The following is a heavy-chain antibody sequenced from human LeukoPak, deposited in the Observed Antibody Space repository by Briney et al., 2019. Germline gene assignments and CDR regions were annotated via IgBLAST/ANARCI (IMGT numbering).Heavy chain of an antibody. Sequence: GGSLRLSCAASGFTFSSYAMNWVRQAPGKGLEWVSGISSSGGTTHYADSVKGRFTISRDNSKNTLYLQMNSLRGEDTAVYYCAKEDPGATFDCWGQGTLVTVSS. CDR3: AKEDPGATFDC. CDR2: ISSSGGTT. CDR1: GFTFSSYA. V-gene: IGHV3-23*01. D-gene: IGHD1-26*01. J-gene: IGHJ4*02.